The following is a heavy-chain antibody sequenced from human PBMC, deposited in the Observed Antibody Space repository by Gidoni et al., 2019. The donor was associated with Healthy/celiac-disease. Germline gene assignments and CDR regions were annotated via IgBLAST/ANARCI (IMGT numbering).Heavy chain of an antibody. CDR3: SSSLVDAFDI. J-gene: IGHJ3*02. CDR1: GGSISSSSYY. CDR2: IYYSGST. V-gene: IGHV4-39*01. Sequence: QLQLHESGPGLVKPSETLSLTCTVSGGSISSSSYYWGWIRQPPGKGLEWIGSIYYSGSTYDNPSIKRRVTISVDTSKNQFSLKLSSVTAADTAVYYCSSSLVDAFDISQGTMVTVSS. D-gene: IGHD6-6*01.